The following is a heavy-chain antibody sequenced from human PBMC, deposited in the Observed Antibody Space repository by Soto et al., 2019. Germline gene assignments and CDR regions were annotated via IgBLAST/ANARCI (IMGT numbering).Heavy chain of an antibody. CDR2: VSVSGDTT. D-gene: IGHD3-9*01. Sequence: EVQLLESGGGLVQPGGSLRLSCAASGFTFSSYAMSWVRQAPGRGLEWVSTVSVSGDTTYYADSVKGRFTISRDISKNTLYLQMNSLRAEDTAVYYCAKGSVRYFDWLYYFDYWGQGILVTVSS. CDR1: GFTFSSYA. J-gene: IGHJ4*02. CDR3: AKGSVRYFDWLYYFDY. V-gene: IGHV3-23*01.